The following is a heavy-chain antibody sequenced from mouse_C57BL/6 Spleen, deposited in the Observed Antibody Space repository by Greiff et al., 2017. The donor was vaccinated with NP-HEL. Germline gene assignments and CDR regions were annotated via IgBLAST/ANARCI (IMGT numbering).Heavy chain of an antibody. V-gene: IGHV5-9-1*02. J-gene: IGHJ2*01. Sequence: EVMLVESGEGLVKPGGSLKLSCAASGFTFSSYAMSWVRQTPEKRLEWVAYISSGGDYTYYADTVQGRFTISRDNARNTLYLQMSILKSEDTAMYYGTRSSTTTVVAHYFDYWGQGTTLTVSS. CDR2: ISSGGDYT. CDR1: GFTFSSYA. D-gene: IGHD1-1*01. CDR3: TRSSTTTVVAHYFDY.